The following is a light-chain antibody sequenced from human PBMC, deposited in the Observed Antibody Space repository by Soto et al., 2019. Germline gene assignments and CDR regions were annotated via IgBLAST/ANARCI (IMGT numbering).Light chain of an antibody. Sequence: PGQSVTISCTGPRSDIGDSNFISWYQHSPGKAPRLLIYEVNNRPSGVSRRFSGSKAGNTASLTISGLLDDDEADYFCASFRSGTILVFGSGTKVTVL. J-gene: IGLJ1*01. CDR2: EVN. CDR1: RSDIGDSNF. V-gene: IGLV2-14*01. CDR3: ASFRSGTILV.